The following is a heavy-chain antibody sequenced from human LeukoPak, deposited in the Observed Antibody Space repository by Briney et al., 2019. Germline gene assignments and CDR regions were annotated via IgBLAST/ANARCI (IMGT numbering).Heavy chain of an antibody. CDR1: GFTFSSYG. Sequence: GGSLRLSCAASGFTFSSYGMHWVRQAPGKGLEWVAVIWYDGSQKYYADSVKGRFTISRDNSKNTLYLQMNSLRAEDAAVYYCAREVRSYGGQIDYWGQGTLVTVSS. CDR2: IWYDGSQK. V-gene: IGHV3-33*01. CDR3: AREVRSYGGQIDY. D-gene: IGHD4/OR15-4a*01. J-gene: IGHJ4*02.